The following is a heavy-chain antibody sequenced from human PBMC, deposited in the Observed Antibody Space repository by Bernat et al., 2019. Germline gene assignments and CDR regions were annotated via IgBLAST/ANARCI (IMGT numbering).Heavy chain of an antibody. CDR3: AKGVSAGSNHFKWSGMDV. CDR2: ISFDGRNQ. D-gene: IGHD3-3*02. Sequence: QVQLVESGGGVVQPGRSLRLSCAASGFTFSSYGMHWVRQTPGKGLEWLAVISFDGRNQYYPDSVKGRFTISRDNFKNTLDLQMNSLRPEDTAVYYCAKGVSAGSNHFKWSGMDVWGQGTTVTVSS. V-gene: IGHV3-30*18. CDR1: GFTFSSYG. J-gene: IGHJ6*02.